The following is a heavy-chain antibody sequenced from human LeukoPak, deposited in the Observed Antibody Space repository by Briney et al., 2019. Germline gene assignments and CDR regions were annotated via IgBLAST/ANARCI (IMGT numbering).Heavy chain of an antibody. V-gene: IGHV1-2*06. D-gene: IGHD3-16*02. CDR1: GYTFTGYY. Sequence: ASVKVSCKASGYTFTGYYMHWVRQAPGQGLEWMGRINPHSGGTNYAQKFQGRVTMTRDTSISTAYMELSRLRSDDTAVYYCARERSIYVWGSYHRYYFDYWGQGTLVTVSS. J-gene: IGHJ4*02. CDR2: INPHSGGT. CDR3: ARERSIYVWGSYHRYYFDY.